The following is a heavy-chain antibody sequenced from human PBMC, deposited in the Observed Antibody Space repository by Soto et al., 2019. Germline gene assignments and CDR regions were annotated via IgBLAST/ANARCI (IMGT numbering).Heavy chain of an antibody. Sequence: QVQLQQWGAGLLKPSETLSLTCAVYGGSFSGYYWSWIRQPPGKGLAWIGEINHSGSTNYNTSLKSRVTISVDTSKNQCALQLSSVTAAHTAVYYCARVPQLPNYYYYNYMDVWGKGTTVTVSS. V-gene: IGHV4-34*01. CDR2: INHSGST. J-gene: IGHJ6*03. CDR3: ARVPQLPNYYYYNYMDV. CDR1: GGSFSGYY. D-gene: IGHD6-6*01.